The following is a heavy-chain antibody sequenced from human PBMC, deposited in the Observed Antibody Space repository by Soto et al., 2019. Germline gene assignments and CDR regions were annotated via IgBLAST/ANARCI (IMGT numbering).Heavy chain of an antibody. Sequence: SETLSLTCTVSGDSSNADYYWSWIRQPPGKGLEWIGHIYYTGGTFYSPSLKSRLALSVDTSKNQFSLRLSSVTAADKAVYYCARVGSGSYYDFNWFDPWGQGKVVTVSS. CDR2: IYYTGGT. V-gene: IGHV4-30-4*02. J-gene: IGHJ5*02. CDR3: ARVGSGSYYDFNWFDP. CDR1: GDSSNADYY. D-gene: IGHD1-26*01.